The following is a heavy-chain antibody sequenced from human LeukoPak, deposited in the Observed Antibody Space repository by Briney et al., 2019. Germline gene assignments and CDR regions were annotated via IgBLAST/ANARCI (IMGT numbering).Heavy chain of an antibody. D-gene: IGHD3-10*01. CDR3: AASTYGSGSYVGFDS. V-gene: IGHV5-51*01. Sequence: GESLKISCKGSGDTFNSDWIAWVRQMPGKGLEWMGIMYPGDSDTRYSPSFQGQVTISADKSVSTTYLQWSSLKASDTAMYYCAASTYGSGSYVGFDSWGQGTLVSVSS. CDR2: MYPGDSDT. CDR1: GDTFNSDW. J-gene: IGHJ4*02.